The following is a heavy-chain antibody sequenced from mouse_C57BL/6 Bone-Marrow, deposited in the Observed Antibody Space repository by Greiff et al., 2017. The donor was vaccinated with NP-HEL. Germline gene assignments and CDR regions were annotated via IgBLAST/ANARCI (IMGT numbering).Heavy chain of an antibody. CDR2: IDPETGGT. J-gene: IGHJ4*01. Sequence: QVQLQQSGAELVRPGASVTLSCKASGYTFTDYEMHWVKQTPVHGLEWIGAIDPETGGTAYNQKFKGKAILTADKSSSTAYMELRSLTSEDAAVYYCTRWGVPTGYAMDYWGQGTSVTVSS. CDR1: GYTFTDYE. CDR3: TRWGVPTGYAMDY. V-gene: IGHV1-15*01.